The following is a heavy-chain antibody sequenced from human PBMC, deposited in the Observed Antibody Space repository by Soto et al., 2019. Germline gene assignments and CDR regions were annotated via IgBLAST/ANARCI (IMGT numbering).Heavy chain of an antibody. D-gene: IGHD5-12*01. CDR3: ARDTSRDGYNQFFDY. Sequence: GGSLRLSCAASGFTVSSNYMSWVRQAPGKGLEWVSVIYSGGSTYYADSVKGRFTISRDNSKNTLYLQMNSLRAEDTAVYYCARDTSRDGYNQFFDYWGQGTLVTAPQ. J-gene: IGHJ4*02. V-gene: IGHV3-66*01. CDR1: GFTVSSNY. CDR2: IYSGGST.